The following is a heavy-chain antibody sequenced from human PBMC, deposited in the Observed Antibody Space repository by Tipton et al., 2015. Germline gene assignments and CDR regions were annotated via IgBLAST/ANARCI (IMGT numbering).Heavy chain of an antibody. CDR2: IFYTGST. Sequence: TLSLTCTVSGGAITSDGFYWSWIRQHPGKGLEWIGYIFYTGSTYYNPPLKGRATLSVDTSKNQFSLKLSSVTAADTAVYYCARDGYNSNYFDYWGQGTLVTVSS. D-gene: IGHD5-24*01. CDR3: ARDGYNSNYFDY. J-gene: IGHJ4*02. CDR1: GGAITSDGFY. V-gene: IGHV4-31*03.